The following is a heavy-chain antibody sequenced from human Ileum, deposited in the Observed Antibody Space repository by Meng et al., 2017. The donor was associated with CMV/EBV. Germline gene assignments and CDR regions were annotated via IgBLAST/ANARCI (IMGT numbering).Heavy chain of an antibody. CDR3: ARWYGGGDIVVVPAAVGYYYGMDV. CDR1: GGTFITDA. V-gene: IGHV1-69*10. J-gene: IGHJ6*02. CDR2: SIPILGIA. Sequence: SVQVSCKASGGTFITDAISWVRQAPGQGLEWLGGSIPILGIANYAQKFQGRVTITADKSTSTAYMELRSLRSEDTAVYYCARWYGGGDIVVVPAAVGYYYGMDVWGQGTTVTVSS. D-gene: IGHD2-2*01.